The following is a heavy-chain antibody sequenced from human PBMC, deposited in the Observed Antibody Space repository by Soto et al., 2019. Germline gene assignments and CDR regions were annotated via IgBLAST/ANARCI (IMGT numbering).Heavy chain of an antibody. V-gene: IGHV3-30*18. Sequence: LXLXCAASGFTFRNXGMHWVLHAPGKGLEWVAVISHDGSDKYYAESMKGRFIISRDNSENTLFLNMNRLKTEDTAVYYCAKENQHLVHDYWGQGTLVTVSS. CDR3: AKENQHLVHDY. J-gene: IGHJ4*02. CDR1: GFTFRNXG. D-gene: IGHD6-13*01. CDR2: ISHDGSDK.